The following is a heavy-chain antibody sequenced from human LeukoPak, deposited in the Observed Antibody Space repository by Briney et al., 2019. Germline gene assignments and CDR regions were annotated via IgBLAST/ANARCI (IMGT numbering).Heavy chain of an antibody. CDR2: IYSRGNT. CDR3: ARHEHGGNSGGWP. D-gene: IGHD4-23*01. CDR1: GASISSSSSY. V-gene: IGHV4-39*01. J-gene: IGHJ5*02. Sequence: PSDTLSLTCTVSGASISSSSSYWGWIRQPPGKGLEWLGNIYSRGNTYYKPSLRSRVTISIDTSKNQFSLKLSSVTAADTAVYYCARHEHGGNSGGWPWGQGTLVTVSS.